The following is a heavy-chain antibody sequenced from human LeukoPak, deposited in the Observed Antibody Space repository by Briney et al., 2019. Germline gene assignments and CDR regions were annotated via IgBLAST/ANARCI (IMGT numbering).Heavy chain of an antibody. Sequence: PSETLSLTCTVSGCSISSSSYYWGWIRQPPGKGLEWIGSIYYSGSTYYNPSLKSRVTISVDTSKNQFSLKVTSVTAADTAVYYCTRTPPGGGGDFDYWGQGTLVTVSS. CDR3: TRTPPGGGGDFDY. J-gene: IGHJ4*02. CDR2: IYYSGST. V-gene: IGHV4-39*01. CDR1: GCSISSSSYY. D-gene: IGHD4-23*01.